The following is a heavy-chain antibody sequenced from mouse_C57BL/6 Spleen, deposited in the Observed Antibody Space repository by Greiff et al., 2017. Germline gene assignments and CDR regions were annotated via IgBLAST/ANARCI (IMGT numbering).Heavy chain of an antibody. CDR1: GFTFSSYG. D-gene: IGHD3-3*01. V-gene: IGHV5-6*02. CDR2: ISSGGSYT. J-gene: IGHJ1*03. CDR3: ARGTGGYFDV. Sequence: DVKLVESGGDLVKPGGSLKLSCAASGFTFSSYGMSWVRQTPDKRLEWVATISSGGSYTYYPDSVKGRFTISRDNAKNTLYLQMSSLESEDTAMYYCARGTGGYFDVWGTGTTVTVSS.